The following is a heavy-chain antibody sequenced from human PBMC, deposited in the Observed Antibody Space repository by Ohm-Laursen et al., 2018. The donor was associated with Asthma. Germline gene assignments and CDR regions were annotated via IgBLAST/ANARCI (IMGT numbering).Heavy chain of an antibody. D-gene: IGHD7-27*01. CDR3: ARVGGQIAGDSLSDY. CDR2: IIPIFGTA. V-gene: IGHV1-69*01. CDR1: GGTFSSYA. Sequence: SSVKVSCKASGGTFSSYAISWVRQAPGQGLEWMGGIIPIFGTANYAQKFQGRVTITADESTSTAYMELSSLRAEDTAVYYCARVGGQIAGDSLSDYWGQGTLVTVSS. J-gene: IGHJ4*02.